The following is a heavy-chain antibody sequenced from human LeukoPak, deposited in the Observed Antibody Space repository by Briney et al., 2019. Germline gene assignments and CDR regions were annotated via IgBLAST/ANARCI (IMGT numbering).Heavy chain of an antibody. Sequence: PGGSLRLSCAASGFTFSSYDMSWVRQAPGKGLEWVSAISSSGGRTYYGDSVKGRFTASRDNSKNTVYLQMNSLRAEDTAVYFCARGTRVELPRYYYHGMDVWGPGTTVSVSS. CDR1: GFTFSSYD. CDR2: ISSSGGRT. V-gene: IGHV3-23*01. CDR3: ARGTRVELPRYYYHGMDV. J-gene: IGHJ6*02. D-gene: IGHD2-2*01.